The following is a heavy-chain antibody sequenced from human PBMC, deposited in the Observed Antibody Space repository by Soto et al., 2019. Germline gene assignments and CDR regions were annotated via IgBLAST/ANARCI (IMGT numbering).Heavy chain of an antibody. CDR2: VYYTGST. V-gene: IGHV4-59*08. CDR3: ARTVLGPDLLADPFVDYYYYMDV. Sequence: PSETLSLTCTVSGGSISNFYWSWIRQPPGKGLEWIGYVYYTGSTSYNPSLKRRVTFPADSSRGQFSLRLNSVTAADTAVYYCARTVLGPDLLADPFVDYYYYMDVWGQGTTVTVSS. J-gene: IGHJ6*03. D-gene: IGHD3-9*01. CDR1: GGSISNFY.